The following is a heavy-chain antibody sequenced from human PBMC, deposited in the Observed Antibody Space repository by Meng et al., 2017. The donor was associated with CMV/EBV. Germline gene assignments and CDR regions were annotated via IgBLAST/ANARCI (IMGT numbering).Heavy chain of an antibody. CDR1: GFTFTSSA. J-gene: IGHJ6*02. CDR2: NVVGSGNT. Sequence: SVKVSCKASGFTFTSSAVQWVRQARGQRLEWIGWNVVGSGNTNYAQKFQERVTITRDMSTSTAYMELSSLRSEDTAVYYCAADSNGGSSSWLGHYYYGMDVWGQGTTVTVSS. CDR3: AADSNGGSSSWLGHYYYGMDV. D-gene: IGHD6-13*01. V-gene: IGHV1-58*01.